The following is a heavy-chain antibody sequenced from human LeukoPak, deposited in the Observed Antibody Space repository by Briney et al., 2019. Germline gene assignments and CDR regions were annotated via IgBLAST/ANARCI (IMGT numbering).Heavy chain of an antibody. Sequence: ASVKVSCKASGYTFTSYGISWVRQAPGQGLEWMGWISAYNGDTNYARRLQGRVTMTTDTSTSTAYMELRSLRSDDTAVYYCARDRTRFGELLSDYWGQGTLVTVSS. V-gene: IGHV1-18*01. D-gene: IGHD3-10*01. CDR3: ARDRTRFGELLSDY. J-gene: IGHJ4*02. CDR2: ISAYNGDT. CDR1: GYTFTSYG.